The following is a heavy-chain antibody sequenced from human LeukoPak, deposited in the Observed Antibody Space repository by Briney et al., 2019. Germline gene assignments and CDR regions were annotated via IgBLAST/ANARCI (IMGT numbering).Heavy chain of an antibody. CDR3: ARSTVTQGYDAFDI. CDR1: GYTFTSYA. Sequence: ASVTVSCKASGYTFTSYAMHWVRQAPGQRLEWMGWINAGNGNTKYSQKFQGRVTITRDTSASTAYMELSSLRSEDTAVYYCARSTVTQGYDAFDIWGQGTMVTVSS. J-gene: IGHJ3*02. V-gene: IGHV1-3*01. D-gene: IGHD4-17*01. CDR2: INAGNGNT.